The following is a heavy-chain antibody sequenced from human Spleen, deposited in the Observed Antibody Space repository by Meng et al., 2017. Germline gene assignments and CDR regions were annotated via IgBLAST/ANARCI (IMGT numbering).Heavy chain of an antibody. CDR1: GGSFGGYY. V-gene: IGHV4-34*01. CDR2: INHSGST. D-gene: IGHD6-19*01. J-gene: IGHJ4*02. CDR3: ARFSGSGWYV. Sequence: QVQLKQWGAGLLQASETLSLTCAVYGGSFGGYYWSWIRQPPGKGLEWIGEINHSGSTNYNPSLKSRVTISVDTSKNQLSLKLSSVTAADTAVYYCARFSGSGWYVWGQGTLVTVSS.